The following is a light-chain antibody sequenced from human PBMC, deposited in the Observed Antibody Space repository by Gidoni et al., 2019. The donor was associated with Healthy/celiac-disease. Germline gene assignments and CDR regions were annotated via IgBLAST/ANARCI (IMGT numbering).Light chain of an antibody. Sequence: QSALPHPRSVSGSPGHAVPISCTGTSSDVGGYNYVSWYQQHPGKAPKLMIYDVSKRPSGVPDRFSGSKSGNTASLTISGLQAEDEADYYCCSYAGSYTLVFGGGTKLTVL. J-gene: IGLJ2*01. V-gene: IGLV2-11*01. CDR3: CSYAGSYTLV. CDR2: DVS. CDR1: SSDVGGYNY.